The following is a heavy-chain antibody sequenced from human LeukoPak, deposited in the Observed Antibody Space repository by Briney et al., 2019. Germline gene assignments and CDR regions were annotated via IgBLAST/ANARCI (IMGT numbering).Heavy chain of an antibody. CDR3: VREAPFGAFDI. CDR2: ISAYNGNT. Sequence: ASVKVSCKASGYTFTSYGISWVRQAPGQGLEWMGWISAYNGNTNYAQKLQGRVTITRDTSASTAYMELSSLRSEDMAVYYCVREAPFGAFDIWGQGTMVTVSS. J-gene: IGHJ3*02. D-gene: IGHD2/OR15-2a*01. CDR1: GYTFTSYG. V-gene: IGHV1-18*03.